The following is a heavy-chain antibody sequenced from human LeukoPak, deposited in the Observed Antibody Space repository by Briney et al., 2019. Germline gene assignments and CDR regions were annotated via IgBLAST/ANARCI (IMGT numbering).Heavy chain of an antibody. D-gene: IGHD2-15*01. CDR1: GFTFSSSA. CDR2: ISNNGGYT. V-gene: IGHV3-23*01. Sequence: GGSLRISCAASGFTFSSSAMSWVRQAPGKGLEWVSAISNNGGYTYYADSVQGRFTISRDNSKSTLCLQMNSLRAEDTAVYYCAKQLGYCSDGSCYFPYWGQGTLVTVSS. CDR3: AKQLGYCSDGSCYFPY. J-gene: IGHJ4*02.